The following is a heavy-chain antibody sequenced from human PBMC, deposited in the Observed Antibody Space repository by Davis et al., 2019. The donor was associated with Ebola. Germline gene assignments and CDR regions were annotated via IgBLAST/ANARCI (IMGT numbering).Heavy chain of an antibody. J-gene: IGHJ4*02. Sequence: ASVKVSCKASGYIFTSYYMHWVRQAPGQGLEWMGIINPSGGSTSYAQKFQGRVTMTRNTSISTAYMELRSLRSDDTAVYYCARGPPRQLVPDYWGQGTLVTVSS. V-gene: IGHV1-46*01. CDR2: INPSGGST. CDR1: GYIFTSYY. CDR3: ARGPPRQLVPDY. D-gene: IGHD6-6*01.